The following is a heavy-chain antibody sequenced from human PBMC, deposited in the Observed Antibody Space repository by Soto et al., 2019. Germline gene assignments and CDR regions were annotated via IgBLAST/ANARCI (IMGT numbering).Heavy chain of an antibody. Sequence: LRLSCAASGFTFSSYSMNWVRQAPGKGLEWVAYISFSSTTIHYADSVKGRFTTSRDNAKNSLYLQMKSLRDEDTAVYYCARDNGVAGSFDPWGQGTLVTVSS. J-gene: IGHJ5*02. CDR1: GFTFSSYS. CDR2: ISFSSTTI. CDR3: ARDNGVAGSFDP. D-gene: IGHD6-13*01. V-gene: IGHV3-48*02.